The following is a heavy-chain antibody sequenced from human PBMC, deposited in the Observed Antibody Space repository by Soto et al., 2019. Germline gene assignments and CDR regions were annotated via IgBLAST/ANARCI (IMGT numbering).Heavy chain of an antibody. V-gene: IGHV4-59*11. CDR1: GGSLNDHL. J-gene: IGHJ4*02. CDR2: ISDTGRT. D-gene: IGHD6-19*01. Sequence: SETLSLTCNVSGGSLNDHLWAWIRQPPGQGLELVAYISDTGRTDYNPFLKSRLSISVDTSRNQFSLEVRSLTSADTAICYCARVAYSSGHFDYWGLGTLVTVSS. CDR3: ARVAYSSGHFDY.